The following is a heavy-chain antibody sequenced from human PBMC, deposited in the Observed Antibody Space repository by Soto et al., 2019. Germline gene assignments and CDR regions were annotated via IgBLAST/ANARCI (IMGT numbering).Heavy chain of an antibody. V-gene: IGHV3-74*01. CDR2: IDHDGPT. J-gene: IGHJ4*02. CDR1: GFTFSNYW. Sequence: VQLVESGGGLVQPGGSLRLSCAGSGFTFSNYWMHWVRQAPGKGLEWVSRIDHDGPTDYADSVRGRFTISSDNAENTLYLQMNSLRPEDTAVYYCVRDSHGDYWGQGTLVTVSS. CDR3: VRDSHGDY.